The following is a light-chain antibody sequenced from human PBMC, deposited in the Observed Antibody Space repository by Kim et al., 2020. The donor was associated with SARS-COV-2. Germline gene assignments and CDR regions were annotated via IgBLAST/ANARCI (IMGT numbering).Light chain of an antibody. CDR2: DVS. CDR1: SSDVGGYNY. CDR3: CSYAGRYV. V-gene: IGLV2-11*01. Sequence: QSALTQPRSVSGSPGQSVTISCSGISSDVGGYNYVSWYQQHPGKAPKLMIYDVSKRPSGVPDRFSGSKSGNTASLTISGLQAEDEADYYCCSYAGRYVFGTGTKVTVL. J-gene: IGLJ1*01.